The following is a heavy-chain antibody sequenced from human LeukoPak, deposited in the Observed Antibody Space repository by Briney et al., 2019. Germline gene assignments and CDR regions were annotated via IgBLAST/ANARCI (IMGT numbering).Heavy chain of an antibody. V-gene: IGHV1-18*01. J-gene: IGHJ5*02. CDR2: ISAYNGNT. Sequence: GASVKVSCKATSRISWVRQAPGQGLEWMGWISAYNGNTNYAQKLQGRVTMTTDTSTSTAYMELRSLRSDDTAVYYCARDVIVVVPAAPNNNWFDPWGQGTLVTVSS. CDR3: ARDVIVVVPAAPNNNWFDP. D-gene: IGHD2-2*01. CDR1: TSR.